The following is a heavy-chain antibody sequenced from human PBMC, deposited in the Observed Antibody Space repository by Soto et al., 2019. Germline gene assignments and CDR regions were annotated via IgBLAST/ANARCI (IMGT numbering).Heavy chain of an antibody. CDR3: ARDPKGGYCSGGSCYSSEFGFDP. V-gene: IGHV3-21*01. CDR1: GFTFSSYS. D-gene: IGHD2-15*01. CDR2: ISSSSSYI. Sequence: PGGSLRLSCAASGFTFSSYSMNWVRQAPGKGLEWVSSISSSSSYIYYADSVKGRFTISRDNAKNSLYLQMNSLRAEDTAVYYCARDPKGGYCSGGSCYSSEFGFDPWGQGTLVTVSS. J-gene: IGHJ5*02.